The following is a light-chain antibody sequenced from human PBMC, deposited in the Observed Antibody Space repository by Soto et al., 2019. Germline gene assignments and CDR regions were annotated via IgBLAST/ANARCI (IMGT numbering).Light chain of an antibody. CDR1: SSDVGGYNY. CDR2: DVS. CDR3: SSYTSSNTLYV. J-gene: IGLJ1*01. Sequence: QSALTQPASVSGSPGQSITISCTGTSSDVGGYNYVSWYQQHPGKAPKLMIYDVSNRPSGVSNRFSGSKSGNTASLTLSGLQDEDEADYYCSSYTSSNTLYVFGTGTKVTVL. V-gene: IGLV2-14*01.